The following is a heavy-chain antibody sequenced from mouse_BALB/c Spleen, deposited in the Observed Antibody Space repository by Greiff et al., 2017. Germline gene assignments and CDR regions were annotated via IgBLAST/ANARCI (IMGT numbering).Heavy chain of an antibody. D-gene: IGHD1-1*02. J-gene: IGHJ3*01. CDR3: ARGSLSAWFAY. CDR2: ISYSGST. Sequence: EVQLQESGPGLVKPSQSLSLTCTVTGYSITSDYAWNWIRQFPGNKLEWMGYISYSGSTSYNPSLKSRISITRDTSKNQFFLQLNSVTTEDTATYYCARGSLSAWFAYWGQGTLVTVSA. CDR1: GYSITSDYA. V-gene: IGHV3-2*02.